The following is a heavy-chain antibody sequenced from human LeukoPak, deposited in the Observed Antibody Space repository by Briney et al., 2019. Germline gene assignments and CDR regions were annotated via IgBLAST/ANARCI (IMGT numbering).Heavy chain of an antibody. CDR1: GFTFSDHW. Sequence: GGSLRLSCAGSGFTFSDHWMDWVRQAPGKGLEWVARIKIKAHGYGTECATSVEGRFLISRDDSKNSLSLQMNRLKSEDTAVYYCTDIGAGGDYWGQGTLVTVSS. D-gene: IGHD1-26*01. J-gene: IGHJ4*02. CDR2: IKIKAHGYGT. CDR3: TDIGAGGDY. V-gene: IGHV3-72*01.